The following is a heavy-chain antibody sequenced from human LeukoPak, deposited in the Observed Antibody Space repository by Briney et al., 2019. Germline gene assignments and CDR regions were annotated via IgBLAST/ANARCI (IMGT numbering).Heavy chain of an antibody. CDR3: ARDTHLGNFDY. CDR2: IWYDGNNK. V-gene: IGHV3-33*01. J-gene: IGHJ4*02. Sequence: GGSLRLSCAASGFTFRSYAMHWVRQAPGKGLEWVEVIWYDGNNKYYADSVKGRFTISRDNSKNTLYLQMNSLRAEDTAVYYCARDTHLGNFDYWGQGTLVTVSS. CDR1: GFTFRSYA. D-gene: IGHD7-27*01.